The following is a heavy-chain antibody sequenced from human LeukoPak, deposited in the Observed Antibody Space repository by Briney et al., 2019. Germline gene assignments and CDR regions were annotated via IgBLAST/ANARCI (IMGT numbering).Heavy chain of an antibody. CDR3: ARDYYDSSGYCPLGY. CDR2: IYSGGST. CDR1: GFPFSNYA. J-gene: IGHJ4*02. V-gene: IGHV3-66*01. D-gene: IGHD3-22*01. Sequence: GGSLRLSCAASGFPFSNYAMSWVRQAPGKGLEWVSVIYSGGSTYYADSVKGRFTISRDNSKNTLYLQMNSLRAEDTAVYYCARDYYDSSGYCPLGYWGQGTLVTVSS.